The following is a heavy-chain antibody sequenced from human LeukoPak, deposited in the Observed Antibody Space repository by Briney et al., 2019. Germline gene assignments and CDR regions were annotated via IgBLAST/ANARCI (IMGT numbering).Heavy chain of an antibody. J-gene: IGHJ4*02. CDR3: TRGAEVSGYPVFQH. D-gene: IGHD3-22*01. CDR2: IRNSGSAT. Sequence: TGGSLRLSCTASGFTFSDCYMNWVRQAPGKGLEWISYIRNSGSATYYADSVEGRFTISRDNAKNSLYLQMNSLRPEDTAMYYCTRGAEVSGYPVFQHWGQGALVTVSS. CDR1: GFTFSDCY. V-gene: IGHV3-11*01.